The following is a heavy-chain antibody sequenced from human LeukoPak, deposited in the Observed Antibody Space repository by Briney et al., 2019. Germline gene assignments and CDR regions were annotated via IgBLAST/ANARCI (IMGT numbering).Heavy chain of an antibody. CDR1: GYTFTSYD. D-gene: IGHD5-12*01. Sequence: GASVKVSCKASGYTFTSYDINWVRQATGQGLEWMGWMNPNSGGTNYAQKFQGRVTMTRDTSISTAYMELSRLRPDDTAVYYCARDRRAYSGYDFGYWGQGTLVTVSS. CDR2: MNPNSGGT. J-gene: IGHJ4*02. CDR3: ARDRRAYSGYDFGY. V-gene: IGHV1-2*02.